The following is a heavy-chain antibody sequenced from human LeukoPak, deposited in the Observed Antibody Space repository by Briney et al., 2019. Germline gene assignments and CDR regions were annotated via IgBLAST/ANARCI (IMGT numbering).Heavy chain of an antibody. CDR1: GFTVSSNY. CDR3: ARELSSNGSGYYFDY. D-gene: IGHD3-22*01. CDR2: IYSGDST. Sequence: GGSLRLSCAASGFTVSSNYMSWVRQAPGKGLEWVSVIYSGDSTYYADSVKGRFTISRDNSKNTLYLQMNSLRAEDTAVYYCARELSSNGSGYYFDYWGQGTLVTVSS. J-gene: IGHJ4*02. V-gene: IGHV3-66*01.